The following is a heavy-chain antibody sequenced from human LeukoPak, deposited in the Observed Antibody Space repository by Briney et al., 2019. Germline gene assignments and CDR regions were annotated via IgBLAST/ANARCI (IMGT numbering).Heavy chain of an antibody. V-gene: IGHV1-2*02. Sequence: ASVKVSCKASGYTFTGYYMHWVRQAPGQGLEWMGWINPNSGGTNYAQTFQGRVTITRDTSISTAYMELSRLRSDDTAVYYCASGDGVTAILGYWGQGTLGTVSS. CDR2: INPNSGGT. CDR3: ASGDGVTAILGY. J-gene: IGHJ4*02. D-gene: IGHD2-21*02. CDR1: GYTFTGYY.